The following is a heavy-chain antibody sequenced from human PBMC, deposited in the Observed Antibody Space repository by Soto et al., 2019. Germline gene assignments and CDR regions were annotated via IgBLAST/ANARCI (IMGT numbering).Heavy chain of an antibody. CDR3: ARGGEITAEGGFEP. CDR2: ISNRGSYI. D-gene: IGHD1-20*01. Sequence: PGGSLRLSCIASGFTFSSYSMKWVRQAPGKGLEWVSSISNRGSYIYYADSVKGRFTISRDNAGNSLYLQMNNLRVDDTAVYHFARGGEITAEGGFEPRGQRTLVPLSS. CDR1: GFTFSSYS. J-gene: IGHJ5*02. V-gene: IGHV3-21*06.